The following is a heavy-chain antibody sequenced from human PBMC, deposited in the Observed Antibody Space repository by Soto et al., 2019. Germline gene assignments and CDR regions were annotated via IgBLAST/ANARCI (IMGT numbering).Heavy chain of an antibody. J-gene: IGHJ5*02. CDR1: GFTFSSYG. V-gene: IGHV3-30*18. D-gene: IGHD2-2*01. CDR3: AKGTNCSSTSCPGWFDP. Sequence: PGGSLRLSCAASGFTFSSYGMHWVRQAPGKGLEWAAVISYDGSNKYYADSVKGRFTISRDNSKNTLYLQMNSLRAEDTAVYYCAKGTNCSSTSCPGWFDPWGQGTLVTVSS. CDR2: ISYDGSNK.